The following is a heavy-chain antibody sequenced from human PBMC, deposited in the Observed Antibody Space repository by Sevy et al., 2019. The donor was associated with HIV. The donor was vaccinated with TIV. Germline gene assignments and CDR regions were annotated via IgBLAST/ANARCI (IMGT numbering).Heavy chain of an antibody. D-gene: IGHD3-10*01. CDR2: ISGSGGST. J-gene: IGHJ4*02. CDR1: GFIFNSYA. Sequence: GGSLRLSCAASGFIFNSYAMSWVRQAPGKGLEWASTISGSGGSTYYAHSVKGRFTISRDNFKNTLDLQMNSLRAEDTAVYYCAKAYGSGSPPFDWGQGTLVTVSS. V-gene: IGHV3-23*01. CDR3: AKAYGSGSPPFD.